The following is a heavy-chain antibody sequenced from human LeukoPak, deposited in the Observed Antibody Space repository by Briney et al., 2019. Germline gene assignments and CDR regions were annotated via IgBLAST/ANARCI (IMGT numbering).Heavy chain of an antibody. CDR3: AKHYGSGTYYNYLDY. Sequence: GGSLRRSCAASGFTFSSYAMSWVRRAPGKGLEWVSAISSNGGGTFYADSVKGQFTISRDNSQNTLYLQMNSLRAEDTAIYYCAKHYGSGTYYNYLDYWGQGTLVTVSS. J-gene: IGHJ4*02. V-gene: IGHV3-23*01. D-gene: IGHD3-10*01. CDR2: ISSNGGGT. CDR1: GFTFSSYA.